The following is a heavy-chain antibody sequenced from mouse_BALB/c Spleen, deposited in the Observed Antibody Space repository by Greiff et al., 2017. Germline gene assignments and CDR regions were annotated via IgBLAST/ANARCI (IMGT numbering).Heavy chain of an antibody. D-gene: IGHD1-1*01. V-gene: IGHV1-69*02. J-gene: IGHJ2*01. CDR2: IDPSDSYT. CDR3: ARDGSFDY. CDR1: GYTFTSYW. Sequence: VQLQQPGAELVKPGASVKLSCKASGYTFTSYWMHWVKQRPGQGLEWIGEIDPSDSYTNYNQKFKGKATLTVDKSSSTAYMQLSSLTSEDSAVYYCARDGSFDYWGQGTTLTVSS.